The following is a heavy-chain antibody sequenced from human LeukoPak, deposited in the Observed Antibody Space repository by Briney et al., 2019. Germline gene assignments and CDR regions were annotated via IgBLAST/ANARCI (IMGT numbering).Heavy chain of an antibody. CDR1: GFTFSSYG. V-gene: IGHV3-30*02. CDR2: IRYDGSNK. D-gene: IGHD3-16*01. J-gene: IGHJ4*02. CDR3: AKDHWATTASVCDY. Sequence: GGSLRLSCAASGFTFSSYGMHWVRQAPGKGLEWVAFIRYDGSNKYYADSVKGRFTISRDSSKNTLYLQMNSLRAEDTAVYYCAKDHWATTASVCDYWGQGTLVTVSS.